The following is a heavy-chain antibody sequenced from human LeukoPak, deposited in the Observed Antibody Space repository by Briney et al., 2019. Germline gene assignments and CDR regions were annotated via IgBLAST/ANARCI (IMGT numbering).Heavy chain of an antibody. V-gene: IGHV3-23*01. Sequence: GGSLRLFYGVWGLPHRSNAMIGVRHAPGKGGEWVSGISGSGGSTYHANSMKGRFTISRDNSKNTLYLQMNSLRADDTAVDYCAKDFLDNRERPYYMDVWAKGPRSPSL. CDR2: ISGSGGST. D-gene: IGHD1-1*01. J-gene: IGHJ6*03. CDR1: GLPHRSNA. CDR3: AKDFLDNRERPYYMDV.